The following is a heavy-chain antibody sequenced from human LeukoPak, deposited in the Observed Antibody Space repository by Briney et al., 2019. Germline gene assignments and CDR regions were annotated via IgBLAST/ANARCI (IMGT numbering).Heavy chain of an antibody. V-gene: IGHV4-4*07. CDR2: IYTTGRT. CDR3: ARAGYIISSYRFDY. D-gene: IGHD3-16*02. CDR1: GGSINSYW. J-gene: IGHJ4*02. Sequence: SETLSLTCSVSGGSINSYWWSWIRQPAGKGLEFIGRIYTTGRTNYNPSLKSRVSMSVDTSKNKFSLELRSVTAADTAVYFCARAGYIISSYRFDYWGPGALVTVSP.